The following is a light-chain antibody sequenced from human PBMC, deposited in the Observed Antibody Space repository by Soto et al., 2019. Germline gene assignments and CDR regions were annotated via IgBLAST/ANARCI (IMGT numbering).Light chain of an antibody. Sequence: DIQMTQSPFSLSASVSYRVTITCRASQSISTYLNWYQQKAGLAPKLLIYAASSLQSGVPSRFSGSGSGTDFTLTISSLQPEDFATYYCQQTYSTPPTFGQGTKVDIK. V-gene: IGKV1-39*01. CDR3: QQTYSTPPT. CDR1: QSISTY. J-gene: IGKJ1*01. CDR2: AAS.